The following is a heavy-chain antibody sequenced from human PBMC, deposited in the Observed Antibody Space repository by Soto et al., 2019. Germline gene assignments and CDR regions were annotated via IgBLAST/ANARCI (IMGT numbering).Heavy chain of an antibody. D-gene: IGHD3-3*01. V-gene: IGHV4-4*02. CDR2: IYHSGSS. Sequence: SETLSLTCAVSGGSITSGQWWSRVRQPPGKGLEWIGEIYHSGSSNYNPSLKSRVTVSVDKSKTQFSLRLSSVTAADTAVYYCARQSFWSGFSSYGMDVWGQGTTVTVSS. J-gene: IGHJ6*02. CDR3: ARQSFWSGFSSYGMDV. CDR1: GGSITSGQW.